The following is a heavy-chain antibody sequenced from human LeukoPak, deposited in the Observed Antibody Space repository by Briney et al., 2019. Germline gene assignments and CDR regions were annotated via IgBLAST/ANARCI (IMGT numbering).Heavy chain of an antibody. D-gene: IGHD3-22*01. CDR1: GYTFTGYY. J-gene: IGHJ4*02. Sequence: ASVKVSCKASGYTFTGYYMHWVRQAPRQGLEWMGWINPNSGGTNYAQKFQGRVTMTRDTSISTAYMELSRLRSDDTAAYYCARGFTMIVVDSPFDYWGQGTLVTVSS. V-gene: IGHV1-2*02. CDR3: ARGFTMIVVDSPFDY. CDR2: INPNSGGT.